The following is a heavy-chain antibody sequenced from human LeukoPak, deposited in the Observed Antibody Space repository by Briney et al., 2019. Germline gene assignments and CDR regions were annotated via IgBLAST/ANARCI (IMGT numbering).Heavy chain of an antibody. Sequence: GGSLRLSCAASGFVLSDYGMHWVRQAPGKGLEWVAFIQYDGSKKYYVDSVKGRFTVSRDDSQKTLYLQMNSLRPEDTAVYYCCKEQLNMINVAVIDDAFDVWGQGTVVTVSS. CDR1: GFVLSDYG. J-gene: IGHJ3*01. V-gene: IGHV3-30*02. CDR3: CKEQLNMINVAVIDDAFDV. D-gene: IGHD6-19*01. CDR2: IQYDGSKK.